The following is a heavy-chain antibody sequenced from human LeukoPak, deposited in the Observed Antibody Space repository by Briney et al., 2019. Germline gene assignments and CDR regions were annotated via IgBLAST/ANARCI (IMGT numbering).Heavy chain of an antibody. CDR2: INPNSGGT. CDR1: VYTFTGYY. J-gene: IGHJ3*02. V-gene: IGHV1-2*02. Sequence: GASVTVSCKASVYTFTGYYMHWVRQAPGQGLAWMGWINPNSGGTNYAQKFQGRVTMTRDTSISTAYMELSRLRSDDTAVYYCAQDYVTVTKFFPDAFDIWGQGTMVTVSS. CDR3: AQDYVTVTKFFPDAFDI. D-gene: IGHD4-17*01.